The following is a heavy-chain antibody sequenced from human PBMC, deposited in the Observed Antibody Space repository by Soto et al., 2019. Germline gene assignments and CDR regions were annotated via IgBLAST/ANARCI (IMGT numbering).Heavy chain of an antibody. CDR2: ISTYSGDP. V-gene: IGHV1-18*04. J-gene: IGHJ5*02. D-gene: IGHD3-16*02. Sequence: ASVPVSFLASGYSFPSNASTWVRQAPGQGLAWMGWISTYSGDPKYAQKFQGRVTMTTDTSTNTAYMELRSLRSDDTAVYYCARVWGSYQAPSGGAGFDPWGQGTLVTVSS. CDR3: ARVWGSYQAPSGGAGFDP. CDR1: GYSFPSNA.